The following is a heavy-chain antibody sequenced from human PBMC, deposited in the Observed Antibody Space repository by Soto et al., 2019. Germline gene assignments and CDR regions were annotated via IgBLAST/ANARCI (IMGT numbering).Heavy chain of an antibody. CDR3: AKDYGDYVLDYMDV. CDR2: ISGSGGNI. CDR1: GFTFSSYS. Sequence: GGPLRLSCAASGFTFSSYSMTWVRQAPGKGLEWVSAISGSGGNIYYADSVKGRFTISRDNSKNTLYLQMNSLRAEDTAVYYCAKDYGDYVLDYMDVWGKGTTVTVSS. J-gene: IGHJ6*03. V-gene: IGHV3-23*01. D-gene: IGHD4-17*01.